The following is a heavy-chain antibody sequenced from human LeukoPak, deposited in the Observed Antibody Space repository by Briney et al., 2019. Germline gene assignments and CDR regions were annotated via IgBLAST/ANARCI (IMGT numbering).Heavy chain of an antibody. CDR3: ARPHAYSSGWYYFDY. D-gene: IGHD6-19*01. CDR1: GGTFSSYA. V-gene: IGHV1-69*13. CDR2: IIPIFGTA. J-gene: IGHJ4*02. Sequence: ASVKVSCKASGGTFSSYAISWVRQAPGQGLEWMGGIIPIFGTANYAQKFQGRVTITADESTSTAYMELSSLRSEDTAVYYCARPHAYSSGWYYFDYWGQGTLVTVSP.